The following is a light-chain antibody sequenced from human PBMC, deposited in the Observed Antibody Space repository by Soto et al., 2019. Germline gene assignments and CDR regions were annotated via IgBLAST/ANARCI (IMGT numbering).Light chain of an antibody. CDR1: QSVSNY. J-gene: IGKJ5*01. CDR2: DAS. CDR3: QQRSNWPIT. Sequence: EILLTQSPATLSLSPGEGATLSCRATQSVSNYLAWYQQKPGQAPRLLIYDASNRATGIPARFSGSGSGTNFTLTISSLEPEDFAIYYCQQRSNWPITFGQGTRLEIK. V-gene: IGKV3-11*01.